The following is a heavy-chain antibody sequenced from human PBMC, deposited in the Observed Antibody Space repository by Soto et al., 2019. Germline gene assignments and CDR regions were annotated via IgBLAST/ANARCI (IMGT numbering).Heavy chain of an antibody. V-gene: IGHV1-3*01. CDR2: INAGNGNT. Sequence: ASVKVSCKASGYTFTNYAIHWVRQAPGQRLEWMGWINAGNGNTKYSEKFQGRVTITRDTFASTAYMEVSSLRSEDTAVYYCATGHIVATIAYWGQGTLVTVSS. J-gene: IGHJ4*02. D-gene: IGHD5-12*01. CDR3: ATGHIVATIAY. CDR1: GYTFTNYA.